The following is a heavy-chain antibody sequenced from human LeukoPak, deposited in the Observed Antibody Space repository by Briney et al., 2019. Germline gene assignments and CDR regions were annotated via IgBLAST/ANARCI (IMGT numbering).Heavy chain of an antibody. D-gene: IGHD6-13*01. CDR3: AKDALPRTAAAGTVV. V-gene: IGHV3-23*01. J-gene: IGHJ4*02. Sequence: QAGGSLRLSCAASGFTFSSYWMSWVRQAPGKGLEWVSAISGSGGSTYYADSVKGRFTISRDNSKNTLYLQMNSLRAEDTAVYYCAKDALPRTAAAGTVVWGQGTLVTVSS. CDR2: ISGSGGST. CDR1: GFTFSSYW.